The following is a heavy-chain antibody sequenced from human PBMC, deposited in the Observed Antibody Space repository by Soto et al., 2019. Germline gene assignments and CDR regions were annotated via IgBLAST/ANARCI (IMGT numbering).Heavy chain of an antibody. CDR1: GYTFTGYY. CDR3: VYYCAKSNYGGDDYFQYGLDV. V-gene: IGHV1-2*02. Sequence: GASVKVSCKASGYTFTGYYMHWVRQAPGQGLEWMGWINPNSGGTNYAQKFQGRVTMTRDTSISTAYMELSRLRSDDTADDTAVYYCAKSNYGGDDYFQYGLDVWGQGTTVTVSS. D-gene: IGHD2-21*02. J-gene: IGHJ6*02. CDR2: INPNSGGT.